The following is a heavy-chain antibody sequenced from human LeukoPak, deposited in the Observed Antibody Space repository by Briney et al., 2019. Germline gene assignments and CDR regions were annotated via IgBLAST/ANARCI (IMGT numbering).Heavy chain of an antibody. D-gene: IGHD6-19*01. CDR1: GGSISSGGYS. CDR2: IYHSGST. Sequence: SQTLSLTCAVSGGSISSGGYSWSWIRQPPGKGLEWIGYIYHSGSTYYNPSLKSRVTISVDRSKNQFSLKLSSVTAADTAVYYCASAIAVAGRIGVFEYWGQGTLVTVSS. CDR3: ASAIAVAGRIGVFEY. V-gene: IGHV4-30-2*01. J-gene: IGHJ4*02.